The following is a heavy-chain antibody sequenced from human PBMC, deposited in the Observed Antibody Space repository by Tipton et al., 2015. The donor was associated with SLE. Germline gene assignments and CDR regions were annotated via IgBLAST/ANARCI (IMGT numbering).Heavy chain of an antibody. CDR2: IRDTQST. CDR1: DGSIRSTNYY. D-gene: IGHD5-12*01. Sequence: LRLSCTVSDGSIRSTNYYWGWIRQSPGKDLEWIGYIRDTQSTTYNPSLKSRVTISVDTSNNQVSLMLSAVTAADTALYYCARGGDGGYGAFDYWGQGTLVTVSS. J-gene: IGHJ4*02. CDR3: ARGGDGGYGAFDY. V-gene: IGHV4-31*03.